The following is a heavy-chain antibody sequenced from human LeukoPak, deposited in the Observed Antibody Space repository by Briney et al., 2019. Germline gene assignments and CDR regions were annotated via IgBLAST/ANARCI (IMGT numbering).Heavy chain of an antibody. CDR1: GGSISSYY. J-gene: IGHJ5*02. CDR2: IYYSGST. Sequence: PSETLSLTCTVSGGSISSYYWSWIRQPPGKGLEWIGYIYYSGSTNYNPSLKSRVTISVDTSKNQFSLKLSSVTAADTAVYYCARDQEGSYYNPGDWFDPWGQGTLVTVSS. CDR3: ARDQEGSYYNPGDWFDP. D-gene: IGHD3-10*01. V-gene: IGHV4-59*01.